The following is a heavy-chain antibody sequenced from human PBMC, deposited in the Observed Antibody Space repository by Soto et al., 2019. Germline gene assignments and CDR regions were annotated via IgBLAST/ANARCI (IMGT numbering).Heavy chain of an antibody. CDR2: IYQSGST. CDR3: AKKGYDASGRINLVDS. Sequence: PSETLSLTCAVSGYSISDDYYWGWIRQPPGKGLEWIGSIYQSGSTYYNPSLNSRVTISVDTSKNQFSLRLTSETAADTAMYDCAKKGYDASGRINLVDSWGQGTLVTVSS. D-gene: IGHD3-10*01. V-gene: IGHV4-38-2*01. J-gene: IGHJ4*02. CDR1: GYSISDDYY.